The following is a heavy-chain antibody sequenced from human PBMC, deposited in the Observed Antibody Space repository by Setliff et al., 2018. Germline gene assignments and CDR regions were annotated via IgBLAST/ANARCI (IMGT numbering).Heavy chain of an antibody. D-gene: IGHD6-13*01. V-gene: IGHV3-23*01. Sequence: GGSLRLSCAASGFTFSAYAMSWVRQSPGKGLEWVSAISPIGDSTYYLDSVKGRFTISRDNSKNTLYLQMNSLRAEDTAMYYCAKDDLGFAAAGTNVVFNCWGQGTLVTVSS. J-gene: IGHJ4*02. CDR2: ISPIGDST. CDR3: AKDDLGFAAAGTNVVFNC. CDR1: GFTFSAYA.